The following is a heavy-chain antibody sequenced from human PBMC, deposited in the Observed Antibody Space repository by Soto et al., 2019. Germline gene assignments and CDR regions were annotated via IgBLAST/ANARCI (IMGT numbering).Heavy chain of an antibody. CDR3: VRLELGIGRDY. V-gene: IGHV3-53*02. CDR1: GFTVSNNY. J-gene: IGHJ4*02. Sequence: EVQLVETGRGLIQPGGSLRLSCAVSGFTVSNNYMSWVRQAPGKGLERVSVIYSGGSTYYADSVKGRFTISRDNSKNTVYLLMNSLRAEDTAVYYCVRLELGIGRDYWVLGTLVTVSS. D-gene: IGHD1-26*01. CDR2: IYSGGST.